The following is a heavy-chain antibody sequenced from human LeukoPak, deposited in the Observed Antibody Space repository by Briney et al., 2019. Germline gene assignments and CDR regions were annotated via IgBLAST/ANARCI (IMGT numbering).Heavy chain of an antibody. CDR2: INHGGST. V-gene: IGHV4-34*01. CDR3: ARGADSNTHYFDY. D-gene: IGHD4-11*01. CDR1: GGSFSGCY. Sequence: SETLSLTCAVYGGSFSGCYWSWIRQPPGKGLEWIGEINHGGSTNYNPSLKSRVTTSVDTSKNQFSLKLNSVTAADTAVYYCARGADSNTHYFDYWGQGTLVTVSS. J-gene: IGHJ4*02.